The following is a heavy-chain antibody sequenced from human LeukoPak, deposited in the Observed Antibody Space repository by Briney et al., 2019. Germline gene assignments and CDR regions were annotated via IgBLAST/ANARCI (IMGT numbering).Heavy chain of an antibody. CDR2: IYHSGST. V-gene: IGHV4-4*02. CDR3: ARAEGYGDYRLDY. J-gene: IGHJ4*02. Sequence: SETLSLTCAVSGGSISSSNWWSWVRQPPGKGLEWIGEIYHSGSTNYNPSLKSRVTISVDKSKNQFSLKLSSVTAADTAVYYCARAEGYGDYRLDYWGQGTLVTVSS. D-gene: IGHD4-17*01. CDR1: GGSISSSNW.